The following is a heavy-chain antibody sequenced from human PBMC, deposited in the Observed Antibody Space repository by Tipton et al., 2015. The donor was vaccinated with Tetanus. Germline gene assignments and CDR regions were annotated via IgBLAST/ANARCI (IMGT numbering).Heavy chain of an antibody. D-gene: IGHD3-3*01. CDR2: MSSSGITK. CDR1: GASLRGGDYH. V-gene: IGHV3-11*01. Sequence: LSLTCTVSGASLRGGDYHWSWIRQAPGKGLEWVSDMSSSGITKNHADSVRGRFTISRDNAKKSLYLQMNSLRAGDTATYYCARDSSQGLIDFWSGFHDQIDYWGHGTLVTVSS. J-gene: IGHJ4*01. CDR3: ARDSSQGLIDFWSGFHDQIDY.